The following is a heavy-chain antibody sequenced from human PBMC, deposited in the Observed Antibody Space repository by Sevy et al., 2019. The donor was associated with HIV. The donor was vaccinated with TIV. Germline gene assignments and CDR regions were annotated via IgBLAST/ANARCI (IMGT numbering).Heavy chain of an antibody. Sequence: GGSLRLSCAASGFTFSDYYMSWIRQAPGKGLEWVSYVSGSDDTKYYADSVKGRLTISRDNAKNSLYLQMNSLRAEDTAVYYCARDHVKDGDLGDYYYFAMDVWGQGTTVTVSS. J-gene: IGHJ6*02. CDR2: VSGSDDTK. D-gene: IGHD4-17*01. V-gene: IGHV3-11*01. CDR1: GFTFSDYY. CDR3: ARDHVKDGDLGDYYYFAMDV.